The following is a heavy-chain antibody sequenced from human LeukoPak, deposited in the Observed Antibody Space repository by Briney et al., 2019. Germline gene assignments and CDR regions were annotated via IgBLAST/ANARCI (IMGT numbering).Heavy chain of an antibody. Sequence: GGSLRLSCAASGFTFSSYAMHWVRQAPGKGLEWVAVISYDGSNKYYADSVKGRFTISRDNSKNTLYLQMNSLRAEDTAVYYCARDQRGVCSSTSCYSLFYWGQGTLVTVSS. J-gene: IGHJ4*02. CDR1: GFTFSSYA. CDR3: ARDQRGVCSSTSCYSLFY. V-gene: IGHV3-30-3*01. D-gene: IGHD2-2*01. CDR2: ISYDGSNK.